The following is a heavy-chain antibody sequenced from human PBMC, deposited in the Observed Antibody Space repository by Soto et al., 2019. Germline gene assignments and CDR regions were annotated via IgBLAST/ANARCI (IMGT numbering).Heavy chain of an antibody. CDR3: AREGVLRFLEWFTIGDYYGMDV. D-gene: IGHD3-3*01. J-gene: IGHJ6*02. CDR2: ISAYNGNT. Sequence: ASVKVSCKASGYTFTSYGISWVRQAPGQGIEWKGWISAYNGNTNYAQKLQGRVTMTKDTSTSTAYMELRSLRSDDTAVYYCAREGVLRFLEWFTIGDYYGMDVWGQGTTVTVSS. CDR1: GYTFTSYG. V-gene: IGHV1-18*01.